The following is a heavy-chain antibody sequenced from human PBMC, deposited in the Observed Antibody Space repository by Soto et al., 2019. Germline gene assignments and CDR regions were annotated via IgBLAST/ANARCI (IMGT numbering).Heavy chain of an antibody. CDR1: GGSISSYY. V-gene: IGHV4-59*12. Sequence: SETLSLTCTVSGGSISSYYWSWIRQPPGKGLEWIGYIYYSGSITNYADSVKGRFTISRDNAKNTLYLQMNSLRAEDTAVYYCAKDLTWNQADYWGQGALVTVSS. CDR2: IYYSGSIT. CDR3: AKDLTWNQADY. D-gene: IGHD1-1*01. J-gene: IGHJ4*02.